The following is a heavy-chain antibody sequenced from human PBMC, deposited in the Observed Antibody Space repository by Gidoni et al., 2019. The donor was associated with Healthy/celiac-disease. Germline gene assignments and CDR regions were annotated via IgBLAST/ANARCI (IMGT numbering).Heavy chain of an antibody. J-gene: IGHJ6*02. Sequence: EVQLVESGGGLVQPGRSLRLSCAASGFTFDDYAMHWVRQAPGKGLEWVSGISWNSGSIGYADSVKGRFTISRDNAKNSLYLQMNSLRAEDTALYYCAKDSYPRGYQYYYYGMDVWGQGTTVTVSS. D-gene: IGHD6-25*01. CDR2: ISWNSGSI. CDR3: AKDSYPRGYQYYYYGMDV. CDR1: GFTFDDYA. V-gene: IGHV3-9*01.